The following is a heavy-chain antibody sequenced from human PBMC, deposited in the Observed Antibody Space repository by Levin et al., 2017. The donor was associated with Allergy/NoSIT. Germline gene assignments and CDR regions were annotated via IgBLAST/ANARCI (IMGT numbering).Heavy chain of an antibody. CDR1: GGSISSYY. CDR3: ARDVVLENSSGWYGNWFDP. D-gene: IGHD6-19*01. Sequence: KASETLSLTCTVSGGSISSYYWSWIRQPAGKGLEWIGRIYTSGSTNYNPSLKSRVTMSVDTSKNQFSLKLSSVTAADTAVYYCARDVVLENSSGWYGNWFDPWGQGTLVTVSS. V-gene: IGHV4-4*07. CDR2: IYTSGST. J-gene: IGHJ5*02.